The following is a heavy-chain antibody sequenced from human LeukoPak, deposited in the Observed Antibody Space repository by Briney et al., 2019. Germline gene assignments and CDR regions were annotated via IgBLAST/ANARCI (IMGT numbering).Heavy chain of an antibody. CDR3: ARDAIAAAGVDWFDP. V-gene: IGHV3-21*01. Sequence: GGSLRLSCAASGFTFSSYSMNWVRQAPGKGLEWVSSISSSSSYIYYADSVKGRFTISRDNAKNSLYLQMNSLRAEDTAVYYCARDAIAAAGVDWFDPWGQGTLVTVSS. D-gene: IGHD6-13*01. J-gene: IGHJ5*02. CDR2: ISSSSSYI. CDR1: GFTFSSYS.